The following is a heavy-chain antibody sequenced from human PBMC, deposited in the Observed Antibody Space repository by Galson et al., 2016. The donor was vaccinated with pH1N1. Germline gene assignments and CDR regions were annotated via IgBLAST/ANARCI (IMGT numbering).Heavy chain of an antibody. CDR2: ISSSSSTI. CDR1: GFTFSSYS. D-gene: IGHD1-14*01. Sequence: SLRLSCAASGFTFSSYSMNWVRQAPGKGLEWVSYISSSSSTIYYAGSVKGRFTISRDNAKNSLYLQMNSLRAEDTAVYYCARVNHYYYYGMDVWGQGTTVTVSS. CDR3: ARVNHYYYYGMDV. V-gene: IGHV3-48*04. J-gene: IGHJ6*02.